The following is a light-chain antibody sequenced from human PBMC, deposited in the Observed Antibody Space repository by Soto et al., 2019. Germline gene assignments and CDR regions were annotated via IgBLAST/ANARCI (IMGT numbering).Light chain of an antibody. CDR3: CSYAGSSPLYV. J-gene: IGLJ1*01. CDR1: SSHIGSSNL. Sequence: QSALTQPASVSVSPGQSITISCTASSSHIGSSNLVSWYQHHSGKAPKLIIYEGNKRPSGVSNRFSGSKSGKTASLTISGLQAEDEGTYYCCSYAGSSPLYVFGTGTKVTVL. V-gene: IGLV2-23*01. CDR2: EGN.